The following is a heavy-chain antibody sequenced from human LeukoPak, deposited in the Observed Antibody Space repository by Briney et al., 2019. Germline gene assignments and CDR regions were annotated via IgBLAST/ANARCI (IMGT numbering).Heavy chain of an antibody. V-gene: IGHV4-34*01. D-gene: IGHD5-24*01. CDR2: INHSGST. CDR3: ARGRRDGYNRRLDY. CDR1: GGSFSGYY. J-gene: IGHJ4*02. Sequence: PSETLSLTCAVYGGSFSGYYWSWIRQPPGKGLEWIGEINHSGSTNYNPSLKSRVTISVDTSKNQFPLKLSSVTAADTAVYYCARGRRDGYNRRLDYWGQGTLVTVSS.